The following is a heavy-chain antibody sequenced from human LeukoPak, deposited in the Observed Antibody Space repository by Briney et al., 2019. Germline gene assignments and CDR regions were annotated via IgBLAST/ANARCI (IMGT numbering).Heavy chain of an antibody. V-gene: IGHV3-30*18. J-gene: IGHJ2*01. CDR3: AKDADTATIIYWYFDL. CDR1: GFIVSSNY. CDR2: ISDDGSNT. Sequence: GGSLRLSCAASGFIVSSNYMSWVCQAPGKGLEWVAVISDDGSNTYYADSVKGRFTISRDNSRNTLYLQLNSLRTEDTAVYYCAKDADTATIIYWYFDLWGRGTLVTVSS. D-gene: IGHD5-18*01.